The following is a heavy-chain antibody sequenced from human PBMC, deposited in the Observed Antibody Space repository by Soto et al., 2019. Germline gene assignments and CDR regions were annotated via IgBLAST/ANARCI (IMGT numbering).Heavy chain of an antibody. D-gene: IGHD6-19*01. CDR3: ARGDTYSSGPTDY. CDR2: INHSGST. J-gene: IGHJ4*02. CDR1: GGSFSGYY. V-gene: IGHV4-34*01. Sequence: SETLSLTCAVCGGSFSGYYWSWIRQPPGKGLEWIGEINHSGSTNYNPSLKSRVTISVDTSKNQFSLKLSSVTAADTAVYYCARGDTYSSGPTDYWGQGTLVTVSS.